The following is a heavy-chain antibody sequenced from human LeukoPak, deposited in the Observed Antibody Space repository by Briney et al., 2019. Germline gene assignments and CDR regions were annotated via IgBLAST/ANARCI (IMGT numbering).Heavy chain of an antibody. CDR1: GGSISSGGYY. CDR3: ARESVPAATFDY. CDR2: IYHSGST. D-gene: IGHD2-2*01. Sequence: PSETLSLTCTVSGGSISSGGYYWSWIRQPPGKGLEWIGYIYHSGSTYYNPSLKSRVTISVDRSKNQFSLKLSSVTAADTAVYYCARESVPAATFDYWGQGTLVTVSS. V-gene: IGHV4-30-2*01. J-gene: IGHJ4*02.